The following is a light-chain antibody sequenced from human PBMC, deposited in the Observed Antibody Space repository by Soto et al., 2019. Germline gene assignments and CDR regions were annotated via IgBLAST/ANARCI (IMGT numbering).Light chain of an antibody. CDR3: SSYTSTSTLYV. CDR1: SSDVGGYNY. V-gene: IGLV2-14*01. Sequence: QSALTQPASVSGSPGQSITISCTGTSSDVGGYNYVSWYQQHPGKAPQLMIYEVSNRPSGVSNRFSGSKSGYTASLTISGLQAEDEADYYCSSYTSTSTLYVFGSGTKLTVL. J-gene: IGLJ1*01. CDR2: EVS.